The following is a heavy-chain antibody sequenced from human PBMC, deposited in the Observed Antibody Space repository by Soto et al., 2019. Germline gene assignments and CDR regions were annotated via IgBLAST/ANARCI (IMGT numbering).Heavy chain of an antibody. V-gene: IGHV4-34*01. D-gene: IGHD1-1*01. Sequence: QVQLQQWGAGLLKPSETLSLTCAVYGGSFSGYYWSWIRQPPGKGLEWIGEINHSGSTNYNPSLKRRVTISVDTSKNQFSLKLSSVTAADTAVYYCARGWNGVVTSLVFDYWGQGTLVTVSS. J-gene: IGHJ4*02. CDR1: GGSFSGYY. CDR3: ARGWNGVVTSLVFDY. CDR2: INHSGST.